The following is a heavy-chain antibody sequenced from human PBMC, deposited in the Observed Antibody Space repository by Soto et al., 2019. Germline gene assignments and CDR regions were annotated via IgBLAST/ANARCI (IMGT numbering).Heavy chain of an antibody. D-gene: IGHD3-10*01. V-gene: IGHV1-69*01. CDR1: GGTFSSYA. J-gene: IGHJ6*02. CDR3: ARVLSTFESTHYHYYYYGMDV. CDR2: IIPIFGTA. Sequence: QVQLVQSGAEVKKPGSSVKVSCKACGGTFSSYAISWVRQAPGQGLEWMGGIIPIFGTANYAQKFQGRVTITADESTSTAYMELSSLRSEDTAVYYCARVLSTFESTHYHYYYYGMDVWGQGTTVTVSS.